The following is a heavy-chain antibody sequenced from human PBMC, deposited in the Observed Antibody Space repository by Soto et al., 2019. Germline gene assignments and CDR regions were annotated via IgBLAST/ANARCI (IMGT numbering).Heavy chain of an antibody. V-gene: IGHV1-69*01. Sequence: QVHLLLQSGAEVKKPGSSVKVSCKASGGTPSNSAISWVRQAPGQGLEWMGGIIPVFGLVKYAQNFQGSVTITADELMNTAYMELSSLRPEDTAVYYCAGGRIVVVGSRAYYGLDVWGQGPTVTVSS. CDR1: GGTPSNSA. CDR3: AGGRIVVVGSRAYYGLDV. CDR2: IIPVFGLV. J-gene: IGHJ6*02. D-gene: IGHD3-22*01.